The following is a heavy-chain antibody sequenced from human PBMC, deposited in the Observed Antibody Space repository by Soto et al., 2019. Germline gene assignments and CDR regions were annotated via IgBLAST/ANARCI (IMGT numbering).Heavy chain of an antibody. D-gene: IGHD2-8*01. CDR3: ARHLPGYCTNGVCYTRNWFDP. CDR2: IYYSGST. J-gene: IGHJ5*02. CDR1: GGSINNHY. Sequence: PSETLSLTCTVSGGSINNHYWSWIRQPPGKGLEWIGYIYYSGSTNYNPSLKSRVTISVDTSKNQFSLKLSSVTAADTAVYYCARHLPGYCTNGVCYTRNWFDPWGQGTLVTVSS. V-gene: IGHV4-59*08.